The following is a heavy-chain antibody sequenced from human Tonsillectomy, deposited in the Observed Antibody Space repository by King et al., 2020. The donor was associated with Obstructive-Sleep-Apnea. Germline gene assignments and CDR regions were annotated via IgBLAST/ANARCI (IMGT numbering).Heavy chain of an antibody. CDR3: GKDITPGGMDV. CDR2: FSLDTDRI. CDR1: GFTLDLYA. V-gene: IGHV3-9*01. J-gene: IGHJ6*02. Sequence: VQLVESGGGLVQPGGSLRLSCEVSGFTLDLYAMHWVRQAPGKGLEWVSGFSLDTDRIDYADSVKGRFTVSRDKAKNSLYLQMNSLRPEDTALYYCGKDITPGGMDVWGQGTTVTVSS. D-gene: IGHD4-23*01.